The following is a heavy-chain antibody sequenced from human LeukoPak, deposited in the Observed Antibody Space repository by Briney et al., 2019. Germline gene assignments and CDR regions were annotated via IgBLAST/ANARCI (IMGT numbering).Heavy chain of an antibody. CDR3: ARDIGSTSWYLGN. D-gene: IGHD2-2*01. CDR1: GFTFDDYA. V-gene: IGHV3-9*01. CDR2: ISWNSVSI. J-gene: IGHJ4*02. Sequence: GGSLRLSCAASGFTFDDYAMHWVRQAPGKGLEWVSGISWNSVSIAYADSVKGRFTISRDNAKNSLYLEMNSLRTDDTALYYCARDIGSTSWYLGNWGQGTLVTVSS.